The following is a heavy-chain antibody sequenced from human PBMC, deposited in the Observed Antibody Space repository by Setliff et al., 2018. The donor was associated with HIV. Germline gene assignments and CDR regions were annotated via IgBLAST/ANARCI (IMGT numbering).Heavy chain of an antibody. CDR3: ARQHYYDSSGRNLMDV. J-gene: IGHJ6*03. V-gene: IGHV4-59*08. CDR2: IYSSGST. Sequence: SETLSLTCTVSGGSISNYYWSWIRQPPGKGLEWIGHIYSSGSTNYNPSLKSRVTISVDTSKNQISLKLSSVTAADTAVYYCARQHYYDSSGRNLMDVWGEGTTVTVSS. CDR1: GGSISNYY. D-gene: IGHD3-22*01.